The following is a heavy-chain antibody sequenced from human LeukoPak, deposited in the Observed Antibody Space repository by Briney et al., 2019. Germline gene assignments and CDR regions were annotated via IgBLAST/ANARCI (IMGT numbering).Heavy chain of an antibody. J-gene: IGHJ4*02. CDR3: ARTPTVYLDY. V-gene: IGHV4-59*01. D-gene: IGHD1-26*01. Sequence: PSETLSLTCTVSGGSIASYYWTWIRQPPGKGLEWIGYISHSGGSKHNPSLKSRVTMSLDTSKNQISLNLNSVTAADTAIYYCARTPTVYLDYWGQGTLVTVSS. CDR1: GGSIASYY. CDR2: ISHSGGS.